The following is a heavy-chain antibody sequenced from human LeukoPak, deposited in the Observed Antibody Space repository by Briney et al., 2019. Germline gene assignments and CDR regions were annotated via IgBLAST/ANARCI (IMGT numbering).Heavy chain of an antibody. V-gene: IGHV4-59*01. J-gene: IGHJ4*02. CDR3: ARAYGDYEVDY. CDR2: IYYSGST. CDR1: GGSISSYY. Sequence: SETLSLTCTVSGGSISSYYWSWIRQPPGKGLEWIGYIYYSGSTNYNPSLKSRVTISVDTSKNQFSLKLSSVTAADTAAYYCARAYGDYEVDYWGQGTLVTVSS. D-gene: IGHD4-17*01.